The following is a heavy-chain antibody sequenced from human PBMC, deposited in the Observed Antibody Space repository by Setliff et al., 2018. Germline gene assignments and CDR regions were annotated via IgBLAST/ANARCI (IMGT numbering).Heavy chain of an antibody. CDR3: ATLVRFCTRTACQKLAGDES. Sequence: GASVKVSCKTSGYMFNSYGLSWVRQAPGQGLDWMGWISSYNGHTNYAQKFQGRITMTTDTSTNTASMELRSLRSDDTAVYFCATLVRFCTRTACQKLAGDESWGQGTLVTVSS. CDR2: ISSYNGHT. CDR1: GYMFNSYG. V-gene: IGHV1-18*01. J-gene: IGHJ5*01. D-gene: IGHD2-8*01.